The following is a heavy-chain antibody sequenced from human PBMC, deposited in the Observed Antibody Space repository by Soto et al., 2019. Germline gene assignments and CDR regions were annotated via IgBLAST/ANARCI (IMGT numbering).Heavy chain of an antibody. CDR1: GFILSDCA. V-gene: IGHV3-48*01. J-gene: IGHJ6*02. Sequence: PGGSLRLSCATSGFILSDCAMNWVRQAPGKGLAWVSYITNSSSVIYYADSVKGRFTISIDNSKNTLYLQMNSLRAEDTAVYYCARDTLLYCSGGSCDGMDVWGQGTTVTVSS. CDR3: ARDTLLYCSGGSCDGMDV. D-gene: IGHD2-15*01. CDR2: ITNSSSVI.